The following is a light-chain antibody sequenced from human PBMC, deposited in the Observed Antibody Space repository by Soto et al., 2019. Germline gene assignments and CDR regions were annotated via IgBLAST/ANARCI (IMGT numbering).Light chain of an antibody. Sequence: EFVLTQSPGTLSLSPGDRATLSCRASQSVSGYLAWYQYKPGQAPRLLIYDASNRVTGIPARFSGSGFGTAFTLTISSLEPEDFAVYYCQQRADWPTFGPGTRVDLK. V-gene: IGKV3-11*01. CDR2: DAS. CDR1: QSVSGY. J-gene: IGKJ3*01. CDR3: QQRADWPT.